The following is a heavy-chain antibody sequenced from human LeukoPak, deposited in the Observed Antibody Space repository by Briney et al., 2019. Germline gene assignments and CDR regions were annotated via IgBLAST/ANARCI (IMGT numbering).Heavy chain of an antibody. CDR1: GGSFSGYY. Sequence: PSETLSLTCAVYGGSFSGYYWSWIRQPPGKGLEWIGEINHSGSTNYNPSLKSRVTISVDTSKNQFSLKLSSVTAADTAVYYCARPGVRDSSGYCYFDYWGQGAWSPSPQ. J-gene: IGHJ4*03. D-gene: IGHD3-22*01. V-gene: IGHV4-34*01. CDR2: INHSGST. CDR3: ARPGVRDSSGYCYFDY.